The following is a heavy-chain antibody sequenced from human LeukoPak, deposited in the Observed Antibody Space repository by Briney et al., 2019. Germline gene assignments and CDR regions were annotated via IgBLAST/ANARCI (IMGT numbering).Heavy chain of an antibody. Sequence: GGSLRLSCAASGFTVGSNYMSWVRQAPGKGLEWVSVIYSGGSTYYADSVKGRFTISRDNSKNTLYLQMNSLRAEDTAVYYCARDRSFREVREALGWFDPWGQGTLVTVSS. CDR3: ARDRSFREVREALGWFDP. CDR2: IYSGGST. D-gene: IGHD3-10*01. V-gene: IGHV3-53*01. J-gene: IGHJ5*02. CDR1: GFTVGSNY.